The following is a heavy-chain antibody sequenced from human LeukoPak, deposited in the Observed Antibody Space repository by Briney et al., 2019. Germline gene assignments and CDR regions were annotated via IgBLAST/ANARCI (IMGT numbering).Heavy chain of an antibody. Sequence: SQTLSLTCTVSGGSISSGSYYWSWIRQPAGKGLEWIGRIYTSGSTNYNPSLKSRVTISVDTSKNQFSLKLSSVTAADTAVYYCARGPYGDWALDYWGQGTLVTVSS. CDR2: IYTSGST. V-gene: IGHV4-61*02. CDR1: GGSISSGSYY. D-gene: IGHD4-17*01. J-gene: IGHJ4*02. CDR3: ARGPYGDWALDY.